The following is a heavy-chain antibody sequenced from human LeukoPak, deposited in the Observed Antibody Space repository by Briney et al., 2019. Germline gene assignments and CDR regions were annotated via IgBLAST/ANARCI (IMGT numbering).Heavy chain of an antibody. CDR2: IWYDGSSN. CDR1: GFTFSNYG. D-gene: IGHD3-10*01. J-gene: IGHJ4*02. V-gene: IGHV3-33*01. Sequence: GGSLRFSCATSGFTFSNYGMHWVRQAPGMGLEWVALIWYDGSSNYYADSVKGRFTISRDNSKNTLYLQMNSLRAEDTAVYYCARRFGEFFDYWGQGTLVTVSS. CDR3: ARRFGEFFDY.